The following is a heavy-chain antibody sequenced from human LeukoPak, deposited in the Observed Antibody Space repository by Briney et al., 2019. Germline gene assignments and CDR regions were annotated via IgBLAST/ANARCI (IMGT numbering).Heavy chain of an antibody. J-gene: IGHJ4*02. CDR1: GYTLTELS. D-gene: IGHD1-26*01. Sequence: ASVKVSCKVSGYTLTELSMHWVRQAPGKGLEWMGGFDPEDGETIYAQKFQGRVTMTEDTSTDTAYMELSSLRSQDTAVYYCAREVGIRGHFDYWGRGTPVTVSS. CDR3: AREVGIRGHFDY. CDR2: FDPEDGET. V-gene: IGHV1-24*01.